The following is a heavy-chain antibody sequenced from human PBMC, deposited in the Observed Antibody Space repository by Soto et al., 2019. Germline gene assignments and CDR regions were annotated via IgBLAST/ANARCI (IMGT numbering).Heavy chain of an antibody. CDR1: GFTFSSYG. Sequence: QVQLVESGGGVVQPGRSLRLSCAASGFTFSSYGMHWVRQAPGKGLEWVAVISYDGSNKYYADSVKGRFTISRDNSQNSLCVQMKRPRAEDTDGYYCAKGVYYGSGSPIAHFDYGGQGTLVTVSS. CDR2: ISYDGSNK. J-gene: IGHJ4*02. D-gene: IGHD3-10*01. CDR3: AKGVYYGSGSPIAHFDY. V-gene: IGHV3-30*18.